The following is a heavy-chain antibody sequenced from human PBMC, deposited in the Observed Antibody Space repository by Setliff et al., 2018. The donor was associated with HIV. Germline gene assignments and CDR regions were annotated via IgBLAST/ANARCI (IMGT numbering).Heavy chain of an antibody. D-gene: IGHD7-27*01. CDR1: GYDFSNYW. CDR2: FYPGDSDI. J-gene: IGHJ6*02. Sequence: GESLKISCKASGYDFSNYWSGQWIAWVRQMSGKGLEWMGKFYPGDSDIRYSPSFEGQVTMSVDNSISTAYLQWSSLKASDTATYYCARSKWGYILDRYYGMGVWGQGTTVTVSS. V-gene: IGHV5-51*01. CDR3: ARSKWGYILDRYYGMGV.